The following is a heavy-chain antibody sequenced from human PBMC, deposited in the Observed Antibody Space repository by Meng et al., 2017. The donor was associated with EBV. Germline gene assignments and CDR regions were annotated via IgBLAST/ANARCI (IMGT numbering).Heavy chain of an antibody. CDR2: VNHAGRT. CDR3: AEGRGTFDY. V-gene: IGHV4-34*01. J-gene: IGHJ4*02. Sequence: VPLQQWGAGLLKPSETLSLTCGLSGESFSGYYCSWVRQSPGKGLEWIGEVNHAGRTNFNPSLKSRVSISLDTSKNQFSLKLNSVTVADTAVYYCAEGRGTFDYWGRGTLVTVSS. CDR1: GESFSGYY.